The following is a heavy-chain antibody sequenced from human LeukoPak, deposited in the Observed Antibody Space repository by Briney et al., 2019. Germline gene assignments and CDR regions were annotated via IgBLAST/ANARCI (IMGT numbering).Heavy chain of an antibody. CDR2: ISGSGGST. CDR3: AKVGLFYYDSSGYYSDY. J-gene: IGHJ4*02. D-gene: IGHD3-22*01. V-gene: IGHV3-23*01. CDR1: RFTFSSYA. Sequence: GGSLRLSCAASRFTFSSYAMSWVRQAPGKGLEWVSAISGSGGSTYYADSVKGRFTISRDNSKNTLYLQMNSLRAEDTAVYYCAKVGLFYYDSSGYYSDYWGQGTLVTVSS.